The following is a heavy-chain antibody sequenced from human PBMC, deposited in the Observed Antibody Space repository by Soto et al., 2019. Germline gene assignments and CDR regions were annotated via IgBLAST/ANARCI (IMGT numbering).Heavy chain of an antibody. D-gene: IGHD6-19*01. J-gene: IGHJ6*02. V-gene: IGHV6-1*01. Sequence: SQTLSLTCAISGDSVSSNSAAWNWIRQSPSRGLEWLGRTYYRSKWYNDYAVSVKSRITINPDTSKNQFSLQLNSVTPEDTAVYYCARVRYRAVAGYYYYYGMDVWGQGTTVTVSS. CDR3: ARVRYRAVAGYYYYYGMDV. CDR1: GDSVSSNSAA. CDR2: TYYRSKWYN.